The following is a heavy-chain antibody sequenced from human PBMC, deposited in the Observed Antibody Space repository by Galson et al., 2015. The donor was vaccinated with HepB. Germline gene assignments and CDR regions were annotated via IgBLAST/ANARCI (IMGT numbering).Heavy chain of an antibody. CDR3: AKEIVDYWNY. J-gene: IGHJ4*02. Sequence: SLRLSCAASGFTFSNYGMHWVRQAPGKGLEWVAIISYDGSKKFYADSVRGRFTISRDNSKNTLYLQMDSLRVEDTAVYYCAKEIVDYWNYWGQGTLVIVSS. CDR2: ISYDGSKK. CDR1: GFTFSNYG. V-gene: IGHV3-30*18. D-gene: IGHD2-21*01.